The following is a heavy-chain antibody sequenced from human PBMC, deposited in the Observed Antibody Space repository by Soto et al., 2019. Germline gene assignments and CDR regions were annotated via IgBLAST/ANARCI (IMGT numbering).Heavy chain of an antibody. D-gene: IGHD6-13*01. Sequence: ASVKVSCKASGYTFTSYDINWVRQATGQGLEWMGWMNPNSGNTGYAQKFQGRVTMTRNNSTSTAYMELSSLRSEETAVYYCAREVIAAAGTHYYGMDVWGQGTTVTVSS. CDR1: GYTFTSYD. J-gene: IGHJ6*02. CDR3: AREVIAAAGTHYYGMDV. CDR2: MNPNSGNT. V-gene: IGHV1-8*01.